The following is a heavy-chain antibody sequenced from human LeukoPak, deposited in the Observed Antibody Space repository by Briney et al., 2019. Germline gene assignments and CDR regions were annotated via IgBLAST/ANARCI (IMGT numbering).Heavy chain of an antibody. Sequence: GASVNVSCKASGYTFTSYSMHWVRQDPGQPREWMGWINAGNVNTKYSQEFQGRVTITRDTSASTAYMELSSLRSEDMAVYYCARGPYSSSWYVRLLSVDTYFDYWGQGTLVTVSS. CDR3: ARGPYSSSWYVRLLSVDTYFDY. J-gene: IGHJ4*02. V-gene: IGHV1-3*03. D-gene: IGHD6-13*01. CDR1: GYTFTSYS. CDR2: INAGNVNT.